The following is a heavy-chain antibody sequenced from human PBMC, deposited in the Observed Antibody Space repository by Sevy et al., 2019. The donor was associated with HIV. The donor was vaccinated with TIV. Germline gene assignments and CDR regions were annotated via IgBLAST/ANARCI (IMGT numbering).Heavy chain of an antibody. V-gene: IGHV3-49*03. Sequence: GGPLRLSCTASGFTFGDYAMSWFRQAPGKGLEWVGFIRSKAYGGTTEYAASVKCRFSISRDDSKSIAYLQMNSLKTEDTAVYYCTRDGYNWKAHKFVYYYYGMDVWGQGTTVTVSS. CDR3: TRDGYNWKAHKFVYYYYGMDV. CDR2: IRSKAYGGTT. D-gene: IGHD1-20*01. J-gene: IGHJ6*02. CDR1: GFTFGDYA.